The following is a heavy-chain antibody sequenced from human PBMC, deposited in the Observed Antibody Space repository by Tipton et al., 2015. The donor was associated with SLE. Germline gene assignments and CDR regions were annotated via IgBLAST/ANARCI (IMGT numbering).Heavy chain of an antibody. CDR2: IHYSGTT. D-gene: IGHD1-26*01. V-gene: IGHV4-59*01. CDR3: ARTLGAIAHTVYDAFDI. CDR1: GASITSYY. J-gene: IGHJ3*02. Sequence: TLSLTCTVSGASITSYYWGWIRQPPGKGLEWIGYIHYSGTTHDNPSLKSRVTMSVDMSKNQFSLRLTSVTAADTAVYYCARTLGAIAHTVYDAFDIWGQGKMVTVSS.